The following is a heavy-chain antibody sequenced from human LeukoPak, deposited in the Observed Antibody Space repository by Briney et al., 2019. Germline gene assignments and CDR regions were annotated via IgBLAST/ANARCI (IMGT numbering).Heavy chain of an antibody. CDR1: GFTFSSYE. D-gene: IGHD1-20*01. V-gene: IGHV3-7*01. CDR2: IKQDGSDK. J-gene: IGHJ4*02. CDR3: VRDLSGNGDY. Sequence: GGSLRLSCAASGFTFSSYEMNWVRQAPGKGLEWVANIKQDGSDKIYVDSVKGRFTISRDNAKNSLFLQMNSLRANDTAVYYCVRDLSGNGDYWGQGTLVTVSS.